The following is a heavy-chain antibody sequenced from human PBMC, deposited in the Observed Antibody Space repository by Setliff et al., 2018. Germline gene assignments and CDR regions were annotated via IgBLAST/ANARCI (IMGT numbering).Heavy chain of an antibody. Sequence: PSETLSLTCTVSGGSISSGDYYWSWIRQPPGKRLEWIGEIIHSGSTNYNPSLKSRVTMSIDTSKNQFSLKLNSVTAADMAAYYCAREQWLDPPGYYYMDVWAKGTTVTVSS. J-gene: IGHJ6*03. CDR1: GGSISSGDYY. CDR2: IIHSGST. D-gene: IGHD6-19*01. V-gene: IGHV4-39*07. CDR3: AREQWLDPPGYYYMDV.